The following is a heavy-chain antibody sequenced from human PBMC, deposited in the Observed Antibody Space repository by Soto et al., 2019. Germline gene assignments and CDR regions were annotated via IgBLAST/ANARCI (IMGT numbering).Heavy chain of an antibody. CDR1: GGSISSGGYS. J-gene: IGHJ2*01. CDR2: IYHSGST. Sequence: QLQLQESGSGLVKPSQTLSLTCAVSGGSISSGGYSWSWIRQPPGKGLEWIGYIYHSGSTYYNPSLKSRVTISVDRSKNQFSLKLSSVTAADTAVYYCARVDSSSWYTPNYWYFDLWGRGTLVTVSS. D-gene: IGHD6-13*01. CDR3: ARVDSSSWYTPNYWYFDL. V-gene: IGHV4-30-2*01.